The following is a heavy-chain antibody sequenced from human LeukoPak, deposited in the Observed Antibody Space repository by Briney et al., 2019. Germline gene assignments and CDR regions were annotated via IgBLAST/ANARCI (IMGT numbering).Heavy chain of an antibody. V-gene: IGHV3-53*01. Sequence: GGSLRLSCAASGFTVSSNHMSWVRQAPGKGLEWVSVIYTGGSTFYTDSVKGRFTISRDNAKNSLYLQMNSLRAEDTAVYYCARAERTGRFDYWGQGTLVTVSS. D-gene: IGHD7-27*01. J-gene: IGHJ4*02. CDR2: IYTGGST. CDR1: GFTVSSNH. CDR3: ARAERTGRFDY.